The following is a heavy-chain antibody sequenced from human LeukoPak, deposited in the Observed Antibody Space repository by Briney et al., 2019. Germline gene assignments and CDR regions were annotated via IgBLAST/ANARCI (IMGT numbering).Heavy chain of an antibody. J-gene: IGHJ4*02. CDR3: ARCSGGSCYREYYFDY. Sequence: ISYNRNTNYAQKLQGRVTMTRDTSKSTDYMEMRSLRSDDTAVYYCARCSGGSCYREYYFDYWGQGTLVTVSS. D-gene: IGHD2-15*01. V-gene: IGHV1-18*01. CDR2: ISYNRNT.